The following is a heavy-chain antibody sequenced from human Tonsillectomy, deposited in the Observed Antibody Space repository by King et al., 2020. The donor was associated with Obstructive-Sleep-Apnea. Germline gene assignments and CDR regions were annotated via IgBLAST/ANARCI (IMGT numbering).Heavy chain of an antibody. V-gene: IGHV3-30*04. CDR3: AREGEAVALGGYFDY. CDR1: GFTFSSYA. Sequence: VQLVESGGGVVQPGRSLRLSCAASGFTFSSYAMHWVRQPPGKGLEWVAVISYDGSNKYYADSVKGRFTISRDNSKNTLYLQMNSLRAEDTAVYYCAREGEAVALGGYFDYWGQGTLVTVSS. D-gene: IGHD6-19*01. J-gene: IGHJ4*02. CDR2: ISYDGSNK.